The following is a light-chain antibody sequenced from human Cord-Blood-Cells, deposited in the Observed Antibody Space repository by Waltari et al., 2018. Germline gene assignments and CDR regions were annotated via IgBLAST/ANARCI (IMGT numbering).Light chain of an antibody. J-gene: IGLJ3*02. CDR3: CSYAGSYTWV. V-gene: IGLV2-11*01. CDR2: DVS. Sequence: QSALTQPRSVSGSPGQSVTISCTGTSSDVGGYNYVSWYQQHPGKAPKHMIYDVSKRPSGVPDRFSGSKAGNTAYLNISGLQAEDEADYYCCSYAGSYTWVFGGGTKLTVL. CDR1: SSDVGGYNY.